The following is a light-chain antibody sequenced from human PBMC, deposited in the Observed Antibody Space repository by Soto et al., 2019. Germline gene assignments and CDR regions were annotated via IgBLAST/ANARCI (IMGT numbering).Light chain of an antibody. CDR1: QSVSSN. CDR3: QQYDNWPYMYT. J-gene: IGKJ2*01. Sequence: ELLMTQSPATLSVSPGERVTLSCRASQSVSSNLAWYQQKPGQVPRLLIFGASTRATGVPARFSGSGSGTDFTLTISSLQSEDFAVYYCQQYDNWPYMYTFGHGTKLEIK. CDR2: GAS. V-gene: IGKV3-15*01.